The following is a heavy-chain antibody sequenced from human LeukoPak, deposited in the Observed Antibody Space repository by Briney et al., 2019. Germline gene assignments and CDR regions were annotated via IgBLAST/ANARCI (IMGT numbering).Heavy chain of an antibody. CDR3: ARGGGTYSTSPHFDY. V-gene: IGHV1-8*01. J-gene: IGHJ4*02. D-gene: IGHD6-6*01. CDR2: MNPNSGNT. Sequence: GASVKVSCKASGNTFTSYVINWVRQATGQGLEWMGWMNPNSGNTGYAQKFQGRVTMTRSTSITTAYMELSSLRSEDTAVYYCARGGGTYSTSPHFDYWGQGTLVTVSS. CDR1: GNTFTSYV.